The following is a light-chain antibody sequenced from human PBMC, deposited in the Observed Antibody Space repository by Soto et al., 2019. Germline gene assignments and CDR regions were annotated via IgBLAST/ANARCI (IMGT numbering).Light chain of an antibody. CDR3: CSYASHTSYV. CDR1: SSDVGGYDL. J-gene: IGLJ1*01. V-gene: IGLV2-23*01. CDR2: EGS. Sequence: QSALTQPASVSGSPGQSITISCTGSSSDVGGYDLVSWYQHHPHKAPKLIIYEGSQRPSGVSNRFSGSRSGNTASLTISGLQAEDDADYCCCSYASHTSYVFGTGTKATVL.